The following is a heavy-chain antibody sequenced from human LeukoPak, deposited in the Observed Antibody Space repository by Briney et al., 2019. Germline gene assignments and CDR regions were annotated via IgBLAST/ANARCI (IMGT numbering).Heavy chain of an antibody. CDR3: ARRVSDFWSGYYRAGYYYMDV. J-gene: IGHJ6*03. D-gene: IGHD3-3*01. CDR2: IYYSGST. V-gene: IGHV4-59*01. Sequence: SETLSLTCTVSGGSISSYYWSWIRQPPGKGLEWIGYIYYSGSTNYNPSLKSRVTISVDTSKNQFSLKLSSVTAADTAVYYCARRVSDFWSGYYRAGYYYMDVWGKGTTVTVSS. CDR1: GGSISSYY.